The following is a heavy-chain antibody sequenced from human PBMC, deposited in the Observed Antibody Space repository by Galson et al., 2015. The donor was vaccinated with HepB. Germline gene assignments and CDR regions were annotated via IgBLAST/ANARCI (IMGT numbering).Heavy chain of an antibody. Sequence: SLRLSCAASGFTFSSHTMHWVRQAPGKGLEWVAVISYDGRYTNYANSVKGRFTISRDNSKNTLYLQMNSLRVEDMAMYYCTRERFAGWYEGTDFWGQGTLVTVSS. CDR1: GFTFSSHT. CDR3: TRERFAGWYEGTDF. CDR2: ISYDGRYT. V-gene: IGHV3-30*04. D-gene: IGHD6-19*01. J-gene: IGHJ4*02.